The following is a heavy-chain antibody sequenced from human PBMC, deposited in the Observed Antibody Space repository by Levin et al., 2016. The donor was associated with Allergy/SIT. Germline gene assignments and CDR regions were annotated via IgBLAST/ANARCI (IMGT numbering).Heavy chain of an antibody. Sequence: WIRQPPGKGLEWVSAISGSGGSTYYADSVKGRFTISRDNSKNTLYLQMNSLRAEDTAVYYCAKGRRWSYYYYMDVWGKGTTVTVSS. CDR3: AKGRRWSYYYYMDV. CDR2: ISGSGGST. D-gene: IGHD2-15*01. J-gene: IGHJ6*03. V-gene: IGHV3-23*01.